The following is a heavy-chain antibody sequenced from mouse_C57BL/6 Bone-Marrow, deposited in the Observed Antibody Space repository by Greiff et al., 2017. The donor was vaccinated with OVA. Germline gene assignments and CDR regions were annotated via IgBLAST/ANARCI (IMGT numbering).Heavy chain of an antibody. CDR2: IHPNSGST. CDR3: ASLTPAWCAY. J-gene: IGHJ3*01. D-gene: IGHD4-1*01. Sequence: VQLQQPGAELVKPGASVKLSCKASGYTFTSYWMHWVKQRPGQGLEWIGMIHPNSGSTNYNEKFKSKATLTVDKSSSTAYMQLSGLTSEDSAVYYCASLTPAWCAYWGQGTLVTVSA. CDR1: GYTFTSYW. V-gene: IGHV1-64*01.